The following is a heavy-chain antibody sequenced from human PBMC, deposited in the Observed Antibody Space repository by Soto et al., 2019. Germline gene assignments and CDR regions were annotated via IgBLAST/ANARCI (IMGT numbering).Heavy chain of an antibody. Sequence: EVRLLESGGGLVQPGGSLRLSCAGSGFTFSSNAMSWVRQAPGKGLEWVSSVSGDGYASDYADSVKGRFTVSRHNSKNTLYLQMNSLRAEDTAVYYCAKRHYYGSGSFALAMWGQGTLVTVSS. CDR3: AKRHYYGSGSFALAM. J-gene: IGHJ4*03. V-gene: IGHV3-23*01. CDR1: GFTFSSNA. D-gene: IGHD3-10*01. CDR2: VSGDGYAS.